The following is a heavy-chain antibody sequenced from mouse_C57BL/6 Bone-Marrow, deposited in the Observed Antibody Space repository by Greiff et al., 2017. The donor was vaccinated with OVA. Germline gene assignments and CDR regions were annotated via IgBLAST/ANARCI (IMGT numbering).Heavy chain of an antibody. CDR1: GFTFSDYG. V-gene: IGHV5-17*01. CDR3: ARKRASAY. J-gene: IGHJ3*01. Sequence: EVHLVESGGGLVKPGGSLKLSCAASGFTFSDYGMHWVRQAPEKGLEWVAYISSGSSTIYYADTVKGRFTISRDNAKNTLFLQMTSLRSEDTAMYYCARKRASAYWGQGTLVTVSA. CDR2: ISSGSSTI. D-gene: IGHD3-3*01.